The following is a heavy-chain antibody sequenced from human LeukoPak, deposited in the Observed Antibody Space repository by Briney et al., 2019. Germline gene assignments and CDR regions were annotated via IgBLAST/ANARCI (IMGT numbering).Heavy chain of an antibody. CDR1: GGSFSGYY. V-gene: IGHV4-34*01. CDR3: ARVLGYCSSTSCYIRLSYAFDI. Sequence: TSETLSLTCAVYGGSFSGYYWSWIRQPPGKGLEWIGEINHSGSTNYNPSLKSRVTISVATSKNQFSLKLSSVTAADTAVYYCARVLGYCSSTSCYIRLSYAFDIWGQGTMVTVSS. D-gene: IGHD2-2*02. CDR2: INHSGST. J-gene: IGHJ3*02.